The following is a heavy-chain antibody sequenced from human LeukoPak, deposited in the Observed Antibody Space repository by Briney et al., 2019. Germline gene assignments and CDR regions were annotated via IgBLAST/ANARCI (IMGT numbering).Heavy chain of an antibody. CDR3: AKLPRYYYDSSGYYKDY. V-gene: IGHV3-23*01. Sequence: GGSLRLSCAASGFTFSSCAMSWVRQAPGKGLEWVSAISGSGSSTYYADSVKGRFTISRDNSKNTLYLQMNSLRAEDTAVYYCAKLPRYYYDSSGYYKDYWGQGTLVTVSS. J-gene: IGHJ4*02. D-gene: IGHD3-22*01. CDR1: GFTFSSCA. CDR2: ISGSGSST.